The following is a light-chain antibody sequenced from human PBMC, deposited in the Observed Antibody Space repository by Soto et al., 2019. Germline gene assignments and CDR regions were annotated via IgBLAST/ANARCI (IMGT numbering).Light chain of an antibody. CDR2: GVF. V-gene: IGKV1-6*01. Sequence: IQVTQAPSSLSASVGDRVTITCRTSQDIRNDLGWYQQKPGKAPKLVIYGVFNLQSGVPSRFSASGSGTDFTLTITSLQAEDVAVYYCQQYHSTPWTFGQGTKVDIK. CDR3: QQYHSTPWT. CDR1: QDIRND. J-gene: IGKJ1*01.